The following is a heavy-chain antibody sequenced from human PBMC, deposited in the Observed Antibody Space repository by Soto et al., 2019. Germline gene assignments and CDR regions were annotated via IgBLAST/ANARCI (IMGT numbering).Heavy chain of an antibody. CDR3: ARNVVVVPADNSFHYYYGMDV. Sequence: GESLKISCKGSGYSFTSYWISWVRQMPGHGLEWMGRIDPSDSYTNYSPSFQGHVTISADKSISTAYLQWSSLKASDTAMYYCARNVVVVPADNSFHYYYGMDVWGQGTTVTVSS. CDR2: IDPSDSYT. CDR1: GYSFTSYW. D-gene: IGHD2-2*01. J-gene: IGHJ6*02. V-gene: IGHV5-10-1*01.